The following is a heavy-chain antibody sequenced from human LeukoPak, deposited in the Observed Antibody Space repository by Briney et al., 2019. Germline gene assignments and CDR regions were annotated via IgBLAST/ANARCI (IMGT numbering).Heavy chain of an antibody. CDR3: ARSTGVWFHP. Sequence: SETLSLTRAVYGGSFSGYYWSWIRQPPGKGLEWIGEINHSGSTNYNPSLKSRVTISVDTSENQFSLRLTSVTAADTAVYYCARSTGVWFHPWGQGTLVTVSS. D-gene: IGHD1-1*01. CDR1: GGSFSGYY. J-gene: IGHJ5*02. CDR2: INHSGST. V-gene: IGHV4-34*01.